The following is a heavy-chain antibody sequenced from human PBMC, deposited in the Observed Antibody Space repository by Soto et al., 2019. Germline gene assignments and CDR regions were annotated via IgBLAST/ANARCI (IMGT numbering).Heavy chain of an antibody. J-gene: IGHJ6*03. D-gene: IGHD2-15*01. CDR1: GVTFSSYA. CDR3: ARAGGDIVVVVAAPWYYYMDV. Sequence: GGSLRLSCAASGVTFSSYAMHWVRQAPGKGLEWVAVISYDGSNKYYADSVKGRFTISRDNSKNTLYLQMNSLRAEDTAVYYCARAGGDIVVVVAAPWYYYMDVWGKGTTVTVSS. V-gene: IGHV3-30-3*01. CDR2: ISYDGSNK.